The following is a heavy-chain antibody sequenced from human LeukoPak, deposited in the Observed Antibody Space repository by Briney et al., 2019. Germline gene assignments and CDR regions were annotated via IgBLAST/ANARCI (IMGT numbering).Heavy chain of an antibody. CDR2: IYYSGST. D-gene: IGHD3-9*01. CDR3: AREYYDILTGAYYYYYMDV. V-gene: IGHV4-59*01. J-gene: IGHJ6*03. CDR1: GGSISSYY. Sequence: PSETLSLTCTVSGGSISSYYWSWIRQPPGKGLEWIGYIYYSGSTNYNPSLKSRVTISVDTSKNQFSLKLSSVTAADTAVYYCAREYYDILTGAYYYYYMDVWGKGTTVTISS.